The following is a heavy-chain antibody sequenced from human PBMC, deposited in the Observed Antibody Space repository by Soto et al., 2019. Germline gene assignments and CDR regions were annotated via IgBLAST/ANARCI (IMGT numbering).Heavy chain of an antibody. V-gene: IGHV3-30-3*01. CDR2: ISYDGSNK. CDR3: AREDTVDAFEI. J-gene: IGHJ3*02. Sequence: QVQLVESGGGVVQPGRSLRLSCAASGFTFSSYAMHWVRQAPGKGLEWVAVISYDGSNKYYADSVKGRFTISRDNSKNTLYLQMNSLRAEDTAVYYCAREDTVDAFEIWGQGTMVTVSS. D-gene: IGHD4-4*01. CDR1: GFTFSSYA.